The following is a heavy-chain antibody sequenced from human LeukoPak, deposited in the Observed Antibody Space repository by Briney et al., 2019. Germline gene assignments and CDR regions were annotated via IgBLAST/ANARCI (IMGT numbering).Heavy chain of an antibody. J-gene: IGHJ4*02. V-gene: IGHV3-7*01. D-gene: IGHD1-26*01. CDR1: GFTFSSYW. CDR2: IKEDGSEK. CDR3: ARDWEGGIDY. Sequence: GGSLRLSCAASGFTFSSYWMTWVRQAPGKGLEWVANIKEDGSEKYYVDSVKGRFTISRDNAKNSLYLQMNTLRAEDMAVYYCARDWEGGIDYWGQGTLVTVSS.